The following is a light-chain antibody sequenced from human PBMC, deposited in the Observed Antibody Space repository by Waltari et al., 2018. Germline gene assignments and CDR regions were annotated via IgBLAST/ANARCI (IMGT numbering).Light chain of an antibody. CDR1: SSDVGNYNL. CDR3: CSYAGSYTWV. V-gene: IGLV2-23*01. J-gene: IGLJ3*02. CDR2: DDN. Sequence: QSALTQPASVSGSPGQSITISCTGTSSDVGNYNLVSWYQQYPGKAPKVMIYDDNSRPSGVSDRFSGSKSGNTAYLTISGVQAEDEADYYCCSYAGSYTWVFGGGTKLTVL.